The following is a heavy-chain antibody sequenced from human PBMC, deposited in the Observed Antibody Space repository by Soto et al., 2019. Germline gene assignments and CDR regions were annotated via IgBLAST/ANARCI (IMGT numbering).Heavy chain of an antibody. J-gene: IGHJ3*02. V-gene: IGHV3-7*01. CDR2: INEDGRVK. CDR1: GFTFGTYW. D-gene: IGHD2-15*01. Sequence: EVQVVESGGDLVQPGGSLRLSCATSGFTFGTYWMTWVRQAPGKGLEWVANINEDGRVKNYVDSLEGRCTISRDNDKNSVSLEMRSLRPEDTAVYYCARDVSPLENDNWYDAIDIWGHGTMVTVSS. CDR3: ARDVSPLENDNWYDAIDI.